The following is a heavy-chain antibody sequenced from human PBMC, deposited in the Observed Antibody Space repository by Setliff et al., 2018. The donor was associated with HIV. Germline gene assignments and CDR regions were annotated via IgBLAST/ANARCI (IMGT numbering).Heavy chain of an antibody. CDR3: ARHRRSTVDFDF. Sequence: PGESLKISCTGSGYTFTTYWIGWVRQMPGKGLEWMGIIYPGDSDTRYSPSFQGQVTISADKSINTAYLQWSSLKAADTAVYFCARHRRSTVDFDFWGQGTLVTVSS. D-gene: IGHD4-4*01. V-gene: IGHV5-51*01. J-gene: IGHJ4*02. CDR2: IYPGDSDT. CDR1: GYTFTTYW.